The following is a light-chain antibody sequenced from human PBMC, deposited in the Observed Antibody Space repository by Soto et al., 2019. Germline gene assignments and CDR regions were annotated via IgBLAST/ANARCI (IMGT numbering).Light chain of an antibody. V-gene: IGKV3-20*01. CDR2: GAS. J-gene: IGKJ1*01. CDR3: QQYSSSPWT. Sequence: EIVLTQSPGTLSLSPGERATLSCRASQSVSSRYFAWYQQKPGQAPRLLIYGASTRANGIPDRFSGSGSGTDFTLTISRLEPEDFAVYYCQQYSSSPWTFGQGTKVEIK. CDR1: QSVSSRY.